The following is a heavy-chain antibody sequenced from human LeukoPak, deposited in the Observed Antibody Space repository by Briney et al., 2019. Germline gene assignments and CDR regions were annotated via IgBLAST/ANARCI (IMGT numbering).Heavy chain of an antibody. CDR2: IRSKANSYAT. D-gene: IGHD3-22*01. V-gene: IGHV3-73*01. CDR1: GFTFSGSA. Sequence: GGSLRLSCAASGFTFSGSAMHWVRQASGKGLEWVGRIRSKANSYATAYAASVKGRFTISRDNSKNTLYLQMNSLRAEDTAVYYCARVVRYDSSGQNAFDIWGQGTMVTGSS. J-gene: IGHJ3*02. CDR3: ARVVRYDSSGQNAFDI.